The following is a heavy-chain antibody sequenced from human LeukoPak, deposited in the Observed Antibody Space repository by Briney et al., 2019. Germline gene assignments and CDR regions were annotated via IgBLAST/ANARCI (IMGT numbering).Heavy chain of an antibody. D-gene: IGHD3-10*01. Sequence: SETLSLTCTVSGGSVSSGSYYWSWIRQPPGKGLEGIGYIYYSGSTNYNPSLKSRVTISVDTSKNQFSLKLSSVTAADTAVYYCARNPAYGSGSYYSPYYYYGMDVWGKGTTVTVSS. CDR1: GGSVSSGSYY. CDR2: IYYSGST. V-gene: IGHV4-61*01. CDR3: ARNPAYGSGSYYSPYYYYGMDV. J-gene: IGHJ6*04.